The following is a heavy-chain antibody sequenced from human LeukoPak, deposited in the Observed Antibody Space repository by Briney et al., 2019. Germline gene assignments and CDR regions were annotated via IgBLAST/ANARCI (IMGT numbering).Heavy chain of an antibody. CDR3: ARETILAVAGDF. CDR1: GFTFNRNN. V-gene: IGHV3-48*01. CDR2: ISSTSITM. Sequence: GGSLRLSCAAAGFTFNRNNMNWVRQAPGKGLEWVSYISSTSITMYYADSVKGRFTISRDNAKNSLYLQMNSLRADDTAVYYCARETILAVAGDFWGQGTLVTVSS. D-gene: IGHD6-19*01. J-gene: IGHJ4*02.